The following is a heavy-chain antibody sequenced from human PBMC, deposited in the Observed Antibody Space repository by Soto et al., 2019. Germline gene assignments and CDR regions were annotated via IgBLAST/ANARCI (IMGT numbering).Heavy chain of an antibody. J-gene: IGHJ4*02. D-gene: IGHD3-16*01. Sequence: EVQLVESGGGLVKPGGSLRLSCAASGFTFSSYSMNWVRQAPGKGLEWVSSISSSSSYIYYADSVKGRFTISRDNAKNSLYLQMNSLRAEDTAVYYCARSDYDHRSLSGYWGQGTLVTVSS. V-gene: IGHV3-21*01. CDR3: ARSDYDHRSLSGY. CDR2: ISSSSSYI. CDR1: GFTFSSYS.